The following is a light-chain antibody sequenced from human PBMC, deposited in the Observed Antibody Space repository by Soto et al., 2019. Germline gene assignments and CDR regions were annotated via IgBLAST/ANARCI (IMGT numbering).Light chain of an antibody. J-gene: IGKJ1*01. V-gene: IGKV1-5*03. CDR1: QSISTW. CDR3: QQHNSYPRT. Sequence: DIQMTQSPSTLSSSVGDRATITCRASQSISTWLAWYQQKPGKAPKLLIYTASNLERGVPSRFSGSGSGTEFTLTISSLQPDDFATYYCQQHNSYPRTFGQGTKVEMK. CDR2: TAS.